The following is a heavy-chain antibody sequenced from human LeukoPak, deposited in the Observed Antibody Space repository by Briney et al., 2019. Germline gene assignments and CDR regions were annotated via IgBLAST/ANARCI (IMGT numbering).Heavy chain of an antibody. CDR3: AKEGSSGWYFAY. D-gene: IGHD6-19*01. CDR1: GFTFSSYA. J-gene: IGHJ4*02. CDR2: ISGSGGST. V-gene: IGHV3-23*01. Sequence: PGGSLRLSCAASGFTFSSYAMSWVRQAPGKGLEWVSAISGSGGSTYYADSVKGRFTVPRDNSKNTLYRQMNSLSAEDTAVYYCAKEGSSGWYFAYWGQGTLVTVSS.